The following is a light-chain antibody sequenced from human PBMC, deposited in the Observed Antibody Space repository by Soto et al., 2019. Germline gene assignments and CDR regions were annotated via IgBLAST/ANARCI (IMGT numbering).Light chain of an antibody. V-gene: IGKV1-39*01. J-gene: IGKJ4*01. Sequence: DIQMTQSPSSLSASVGDRITITCRPSQSIASFLNWYQQKPGKAPKVLIYTASSLQSGVPSRFSGLGSGTDFTLSISSLQPEDFATYYCQQTYSGPLTFGAGTKVDIK. CDR3: QQTYSGPLT. CDR2: TAS. CDR1: QSIASF.